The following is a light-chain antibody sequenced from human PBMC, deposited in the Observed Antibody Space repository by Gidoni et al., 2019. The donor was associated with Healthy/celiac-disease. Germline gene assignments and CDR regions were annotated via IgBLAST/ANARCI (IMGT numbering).Light chain of an antibody. Sequence: ASISCRSSQSLLHSNGYTYLDWYLQKPGQSPQLLIYLGSNRASGVPDRFSGSGSGTDFTLKISRVEAEDVGVYYCMQALQTPYTFGQGTKLEIK. CDR1: QSLLHSNGYTY. CDR3: MQALQTPYT. CDR2: LGS. V-gene: IGKV2-28*01. J-gene: IGKJ2*01.